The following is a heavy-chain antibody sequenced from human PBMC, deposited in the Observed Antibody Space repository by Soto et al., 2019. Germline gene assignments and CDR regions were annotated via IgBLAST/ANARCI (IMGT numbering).Heavy chain of an antibody. D-gene: IGHD5-12*01. V-gene: IGHV3-33*01. CDR2: IWYDGRNQ. J-gene: IGHJ4*02. CDR1: GFIFNDYG. Sequence: QVQLVESGGGVVQPGRSLRLSCIASGFIFNDYGMHWVRQAPGKGLEWVAGIWYDGRNQYYADSVKGQLTISRDNSRNTLSVEGISLRVVDTAVYYCARGRSLYSDYDLAYWGQGNQVTVSS. CDR3: ARGRSLYSDYDLAY.